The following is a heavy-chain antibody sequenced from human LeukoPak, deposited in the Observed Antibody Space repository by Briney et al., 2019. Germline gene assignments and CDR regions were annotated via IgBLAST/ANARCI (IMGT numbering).Heavy chain of an antibody. CDR2: IYHSGST. D-gene: IGHD3-22*01. J-gene: IGHJ4*02. CDR3: ARGDDSSGYYSTYFDY. V-gene: IGHV4-30-2*01. Sequence: SETLSLTCAVSGGSISSGGYSWSWIRQPPGKGLEWIGYIYHSGSTYYNPSLKSRVTISVDRSKNQFSLKLSSVTAADTAVYYCARGDDSSGYYSTYFDYWGQGTLVTVSS. CDR1: GGSISSGGYS.